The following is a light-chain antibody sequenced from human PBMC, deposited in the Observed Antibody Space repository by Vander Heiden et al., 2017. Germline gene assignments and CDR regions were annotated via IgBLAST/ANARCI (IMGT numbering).Light chain of an antibody. V-gene: IGLV3-25*03. CDR1: ALSDQF. J-gene: IGLJ1*01. CDR2: RDT. CDR3: QSADNRANYV. Sequence: SSELTQPPSVSVSPGQTARITCSGEALSDQFTYWYQQKPGQAPLLVIYRDTERPSGIPERFSGSTSGTTVTLTISGVQAEDEADYYCQSADNRANYVFGTG.